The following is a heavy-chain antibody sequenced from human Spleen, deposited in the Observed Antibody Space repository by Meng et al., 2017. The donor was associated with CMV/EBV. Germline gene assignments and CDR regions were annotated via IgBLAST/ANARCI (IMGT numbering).Heavy chain of an antibody. CDR3: ARMEDGYSSSARLGMDV. D-gene: IGHD6-13*01. V-gene: IGHV4-59*01. CDR1: GGSISSYY. J-gene: IGHJ6*02. CDR2: IYYSGST. Sequence: GSLRLSCTVSGGSISSYYWSWIRQPPGKGLEWIGYIYYSGSTNYNPSLKSRVTISVDTSKNQFSLKLSSVTAADTAVYYCARMEDGYSSSARLGMDVWGQGTTVTVSS.